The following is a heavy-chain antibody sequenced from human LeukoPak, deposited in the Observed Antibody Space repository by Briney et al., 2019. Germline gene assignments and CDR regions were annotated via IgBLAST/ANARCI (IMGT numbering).Heavy chain of an antibody. CDR1: GGSISSHN. CDR3: ARAAGTGIGGFDP. CDR2: IYYSGST. Sequence: SETLSLTCTVSGGSISSHNWSWIRQPPGKGLEWIGYIYYSGSTNYNPSLKSRVTISVDTSKNQFSLKLSSVTAADTAVYYCARAAGTGIGGFDPWGQGTLVTVSS. J-gene: IGHJ5*02. V-gene: IGHV4-59*11. D-gene: IGHD6-13*01.